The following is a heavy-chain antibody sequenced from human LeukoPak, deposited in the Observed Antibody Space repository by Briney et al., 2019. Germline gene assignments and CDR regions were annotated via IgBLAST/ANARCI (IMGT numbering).Heavy chain of an antibody. CDR3: ARGSVVPAAKGAFDI. D-gene: IGHD2-2*01. CDR2: IYHSGST. V-gene: IGHV4-30-2*01. CDR1: GGSISSGGYS. J-gene: IGHJ3*02. Sequence: PSETLSLTCAVSGGSISSGGYSWSWIRQPPGKGLEWIGCIYHSGSTYYNPSLKSRVTISVDRSKNQFSLKLSSVTAADTAVYYCARGSVVPAAKGAFDIWGQGTMVTVSS.